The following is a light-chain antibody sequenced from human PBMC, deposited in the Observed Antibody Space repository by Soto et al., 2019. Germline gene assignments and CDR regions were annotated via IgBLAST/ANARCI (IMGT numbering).Light chain of an antibody. V-gene: IGKV3-11*01. CDR2: DAS. CDR1: QIISTD. CDR3: QQRSSWPIT. J-gene: IGKJ5*01. Sequence: EIVLTQSPATLSLSPGERATPSCRASQIISTDLAWYQQKPGQAPRLLIYDASNRAPGIPARFSGSGSGTDFTLTISSLEPEDFAVYYCQQRSSWPITFGQGTRLEI.